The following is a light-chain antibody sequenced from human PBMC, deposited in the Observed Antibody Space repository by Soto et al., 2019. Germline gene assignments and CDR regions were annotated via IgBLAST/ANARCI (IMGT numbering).Light chain of an antibody. Sequence: EIVLTQSPGTLSLSPGERATLSCRASQSVNSNYLAWYQQKPGQAPRLRIYGASSRATGIPDRFSGSGSGTDFTLTISRLEPEDFAVYYCQQYGSSAFTFGPGTKVDIK. CDR2: GAS. V-gene: IGKV3-20*01. J-gene: IGKJ3*01. CDR1: QSVNSNY. CDR3: QQYGSSAFT.